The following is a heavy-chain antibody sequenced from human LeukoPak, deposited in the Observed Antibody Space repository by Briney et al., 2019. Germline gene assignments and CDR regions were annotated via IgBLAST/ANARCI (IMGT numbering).Heavy chain of an antibody. Sequence: ASVKVSCKASGYTFTSYGISWVRQAPGQGFEWMGWISAYSGNTNYAQKLQGRVTMTTDTSTSTAYMELRSLRSDDTAVYYCARDIVVVPAAMAVDYWGQGTLVTVSS. CDR3: ARDIVVVPAAMAVDY. D-gene: IGHD2-2*01. CDR1: GYTFTSYG. J-gene: IGHJ4*02. V-gene: IGHV1-18*01. CDR2: ISAYSGNT.